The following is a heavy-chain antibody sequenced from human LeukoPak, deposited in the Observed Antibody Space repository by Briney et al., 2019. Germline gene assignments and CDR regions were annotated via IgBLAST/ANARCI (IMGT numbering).Heavy chain of an antibody. CDR3: ARDANNMVRGVIIGY. CDR2: ISYDGSNK. J-gene: IGHJ4*02. Sequence: GGSLRLSCAASVSSNYMSWVRQAPGKGLEWVAVISYDGSNKYYADSVKGRFTISRDNSKNTLYLQMNSLRAEDTAVYYCARDANNMVRGVIIGYWGQGTLVTVSS. D-gene: IGHD3-10*01. CDR1: VSSNY. V-gene: IGHV3-30*19.